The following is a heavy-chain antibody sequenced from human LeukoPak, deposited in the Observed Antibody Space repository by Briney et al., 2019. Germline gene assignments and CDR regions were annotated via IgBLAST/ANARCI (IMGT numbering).Heavy chain of an antibody. D-gene: IGHD3-22*01. CDR2: IIPIFNTT. J-gene: IGHJ6*02. V-gene: IGHV1-69*13. CDR3: ARVGYDSSGYYKVGNYYYGMDV. CDR1: GGTFSSYA. Sequence: ASVKVSCKASGGTFSSYAISWVRQAPGQGLEWMGGIIPIFNTTNYTQKFQGRVTLTADESTSTAYMELRSLRSDDTAVYYCARVGYDSSGYYKVGNYYYGMDVWGQGTTVTVSS.